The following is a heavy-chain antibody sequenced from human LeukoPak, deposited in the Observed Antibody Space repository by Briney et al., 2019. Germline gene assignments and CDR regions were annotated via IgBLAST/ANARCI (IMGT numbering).Heavy chain of an antibody. D-gene: IGHD5-12*01. Sequence: GGSLRLSCAASGFTFSGYGMYWVRQAPRKGLEWVAGIYGGGGVITYADSVKGRFTISRDNSENILYLQMDSLRVEDTAMYYCAKDRIPDSGYDIDYWGQGTLVTVSS. V-gene: IGHV3-23*03. CDR1: GFTFSGYG. J-gene: IGHJ4*02. CDR3: AKDRIPDSGYDIDY. CDR2: IYGGGGVI.